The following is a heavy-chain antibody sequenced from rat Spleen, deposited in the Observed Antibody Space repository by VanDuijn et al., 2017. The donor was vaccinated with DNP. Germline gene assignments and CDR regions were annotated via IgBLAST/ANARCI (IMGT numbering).Heavy chain of an antibody. CDR2: ISTGGGNT. CDR1: GFTFSNYY. CDR3: SSGGPNMVQGNWFAY. D-gene: IGHD1-11*01. J-gene: IGHJ3*01. Sequence: EVQLVESGGGLVQPGRSMKLSCAASGFTFSNYYMAWVRQAPTKGLEWVASISTGGGNTYYRDSVKGRFTISRDNAKSTLYLQMDSLRSEDTAMYYCSSGGPNMVQGNWFAYWGQGTLVTVSS. V-gene: IGHV5-25*01.